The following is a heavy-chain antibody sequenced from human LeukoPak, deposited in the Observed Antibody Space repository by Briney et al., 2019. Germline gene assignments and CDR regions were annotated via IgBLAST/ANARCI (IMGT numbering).Heavy chain of an antibody. J-gene: IGHJ6*03. CDR2: MNPNSGNT. CDR3: ARDNGSYDYGDYVTYRSEEYYYMDV. Sequence: ASVKVSCKASGYTFTSYDINWVRQATGQGLEWMGWMNPNSGNTGYAQKFQGRVTITRNTSISTAYMELSSLRSEDTAVYHCARDNGSYDYGDYVTYRSEEYYYMDVWGKGTTVTISS. V-gene: IGHV1-8*03. D-gene: IGHD4-17*01. CDR1: GYTFTSYD.